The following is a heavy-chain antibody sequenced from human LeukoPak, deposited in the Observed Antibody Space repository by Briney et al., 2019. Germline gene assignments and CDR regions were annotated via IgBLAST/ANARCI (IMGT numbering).Heavy chain of an antibody. CDR2: IGGIGAST. D-gene: IGHD4-17*01. V-gene: IGHV3-23*01. Sequence: GGSLRLSCAASGFTFSSHAMNWVRQTPGKGLEWVSSIGGIGASTYYADSVKGRFTISRDNSKNTLYLQMNSLRAEDTTLYYCAKAAYGDYVNWFDPWGQGILVTVSS. CDR1: GFTFSSHA. J-gene: IGHJ5*02. CDR3: AKAAYGDYVNWFDP.